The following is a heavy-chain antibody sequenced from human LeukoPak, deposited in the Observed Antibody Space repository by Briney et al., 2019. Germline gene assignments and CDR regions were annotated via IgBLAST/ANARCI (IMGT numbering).Heavy chain of an antibody. Sequence: SETLSLTCAVYGGSFSGYYWSWIRQPPGKGLEWIGEINHSGSTNYNPSLKSRVTISVDTSKHQFSLKLRSVSAADTAVYYCARAPYASGSYSFWGQGTQVTVSS. CDR2: INHSGST. V-gene: IGHV4-34*01. CDR3: ARAPYASGSYSF. D-gene: IGHD3-10*01. J-gene: IGHJ1*01. CDR1: GGSFSGYY.